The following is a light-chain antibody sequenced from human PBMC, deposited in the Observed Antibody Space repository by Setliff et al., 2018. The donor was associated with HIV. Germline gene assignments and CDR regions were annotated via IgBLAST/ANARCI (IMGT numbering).Light chain of an antibody. CDR1: QSLLYRSNNRNY. Sequence: DIVMTQSPDSLAVSLGERATINCKSSQSLLYRSNNRNYLTWYQQKPGQPPKLLIYWASTRESGVPDRFSGSGSGTHFTLTISSLQAEDVAVYYCQQYYTTPLTFGPGTKVDIK. CDR3: QQYYTTPLT. J-gene: IGKJ3*01. CDR2: WAS. V-gene: IGKV4-1*01.